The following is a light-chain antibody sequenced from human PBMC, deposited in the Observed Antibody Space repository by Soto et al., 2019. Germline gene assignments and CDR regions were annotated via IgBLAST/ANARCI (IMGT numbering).Light chain of an antibody. CDR2: DAS. Sequence: DSQMTQSPSTLSASVGDRVTITCRASQGISGWLAWYQQKPGKAPKLLIYDASRLERGVPSSFSGSGSGTEFTLTISSLQPDDFATYYCQQYNSYSWTFGQGTKVDIK. CDR3: QQYNSYSWT. J-gene: IGKJ1*01. CDR1: QGISGW. V-gene: IGKV1-5*01.